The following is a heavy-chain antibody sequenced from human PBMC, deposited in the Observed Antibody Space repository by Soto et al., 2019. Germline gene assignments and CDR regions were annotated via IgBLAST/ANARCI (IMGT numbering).Heavy chain of an antibody. Sequence: QVQLVQSGAEVQKPGSSVNVSCKASGDTPSTYAISWVRQAPGQGLEWMGGIIPILGTPNYAQRFQGRITISADTATRTTYMELNSVTSDDTAVFYCAILGLDVDSWGQGTLVILSS. CDR2: IIPILGTP. CDR3: AILGLDVDS. D-gene: IGHD3-16*01. CDR1: GDTPSTYA. J-gene: IGHJ4*02. V-gene: IGHV1-69*14.